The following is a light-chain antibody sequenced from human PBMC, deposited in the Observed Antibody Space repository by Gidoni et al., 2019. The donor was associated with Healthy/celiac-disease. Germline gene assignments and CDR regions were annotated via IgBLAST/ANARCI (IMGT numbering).Light chain of an antibody. V-gene: IGKV3-11*01. CDR2: DAS. CDR1: QSVSSY. Sequence: EIVLTQSPATLSLSPGERATLSCRASQSVSSYLAWYQQQPGQAPRLLLYDASNRATGIPARFSGSGSGTDFSLTISSLEPEDFAVYYCQQRSNWPPDTFGQGTKLEIK. J-gene: IGKJ2*01. CDR3: QQRSNWPPDT.